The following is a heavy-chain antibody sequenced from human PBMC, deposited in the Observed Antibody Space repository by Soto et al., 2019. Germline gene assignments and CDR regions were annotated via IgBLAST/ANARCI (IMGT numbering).Heavy chain of an antibody. V-gene: IGHV3-30*18. Sequence: QVQLVESGGGVVQPGRSLRLSCAASGFTFSSYGMHWVRQAPGKGLEWVAVISYDGSNKYYADSVKGRFTISRDNSXXTPYLQMNSLRAEDTAVYYCAKSSPWLVYYYGMDVWGQGTTVTVSS. CDR3: AKSSPWLVYYYGMDV. CDR2: ISYDGSNK. CDR1: GFTFSSYG. D-gene: IGHD6-19*01. J-gene: IGHJ6*02.